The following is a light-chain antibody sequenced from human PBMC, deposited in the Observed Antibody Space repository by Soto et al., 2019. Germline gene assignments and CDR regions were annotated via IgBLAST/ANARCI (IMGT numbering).Light chain of an antibody. CDR1: QSVSSN. J-gene: IGKJ4*01. V-gene: IGKV3-15*01. Sequence: EIVMTQSPATLSVSPGERATLSCRASQSVSSNLAWYQQKPGQAPRLLIYGASTRATGIPARFSGSGSGTDFTLTISSLEPEDFAVYYCQQRSNWFLTFGGGTKVDI. CDR2: GAS. CDR3: QQRSNWFLT.